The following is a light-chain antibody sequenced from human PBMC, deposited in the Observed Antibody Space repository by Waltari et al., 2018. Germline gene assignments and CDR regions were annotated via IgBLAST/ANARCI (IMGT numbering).Light chain of an antibody. V-gene: IGLV2-14*03. CDR1: SSDVGGHAF. CDR3: SSYTSTSTPYNV. Sequence: QSALTQSASVSGPPGQSITISCTGTSSDVGGHAFVSWYQQYPGKAPKLIIYGVSDRPSGVSNRFSGSKSGNTASLTISGLQTEDEADYYCSSYTSTSTPYNVFGSGTKVTVL. J-gene: IGLJ6*01. CDR2: GVS.